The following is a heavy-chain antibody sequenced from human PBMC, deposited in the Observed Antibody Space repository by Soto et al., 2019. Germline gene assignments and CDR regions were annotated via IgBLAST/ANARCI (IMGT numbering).Heavy chain of an antibody. CDR3: TTSNYCSGGSCFDAFDI. J-gene: IGHJ3*02. D-gene: IGHD2-15*01. V-gene: IGHV3-15*01. Sequence: GGSLRLSCAASGFTFSNAWMSWVRQAPGKGLEWVGRIKSKTDGGTTDYAAPVKGRFTISRDDSKNTLYLKMNSLKTEDTAVYYCTTSNYCSGGSCFDAFDIWGQGTMVTVSS. CDR1: GFTFSNAW. CDR2: IKSKTDGGTT.